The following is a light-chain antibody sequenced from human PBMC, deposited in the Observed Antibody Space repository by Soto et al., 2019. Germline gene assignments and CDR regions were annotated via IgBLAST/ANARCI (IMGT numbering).Light chain of an antibody. CDR2: DGN. CDR1: SSDLGSYNI. Sequence: QSALTQPASVSGSPGQSITISCTGTSSDLGSYNIVSWYQQHPGKAPKLMIYDGNKRPSGVSNRFSGSKSGNTASLTISGLQAEDEADYYCCSYAGGGWVFGGGTKLTVL. CDR3: CSYAGGGWV. J-gene: IGLJ3*02. V-gene: IGLV2-23*01.